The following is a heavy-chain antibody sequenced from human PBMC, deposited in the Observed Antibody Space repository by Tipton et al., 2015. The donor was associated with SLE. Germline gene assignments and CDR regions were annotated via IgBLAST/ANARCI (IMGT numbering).Heavy chain of an antibody. CDR2: IAASGNT. D-gene: IGHD3-22*01. CDR1: GFTFSNYN. V-gene: IGHV3-23*05. J-gene: IGHJ4*02. CDR3: AKDGNSGYRPNYFEF. Sequence: SLRLSCAASGFTFSNYNMFWVRQAPGKGLEWVSSIAASGNTYYADSVRGRFTISRDNSKNTLYLQLNSLRVEDTAVYYCAKDGNSGYRPNYFEFWGQGTLVTVSS.